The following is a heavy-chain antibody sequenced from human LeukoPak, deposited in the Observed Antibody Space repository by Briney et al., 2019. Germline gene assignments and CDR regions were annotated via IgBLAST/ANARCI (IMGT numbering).Heavy chain of an antibody. Sequence: ASVKVSCKASGYTFTSYDINWVRQATGQGLEWMGWMNPNSGNTGYAQKFQGRVTITRNTSISTAYMELSSLRSEDTAVYYCARFYSNFVGFDYWGQGTLVTVSS. CDR3: ARFYSNFVGFDY. CDR2: MNPNSGNT. V-gene: IGHV1-8*01. J-gene: IGHJ4*02. CDR1: GYTFTSYD. D-gene: IGHD4-11*01.